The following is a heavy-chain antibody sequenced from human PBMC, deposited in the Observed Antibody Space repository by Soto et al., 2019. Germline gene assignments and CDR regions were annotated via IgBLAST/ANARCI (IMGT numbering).Heavy chain of an antibody. CDR2: IYYSGST. CDR3: ACIFSGGYGYGFYYYGMDV. CDR1: GGSMISYY. J-gene: IGHJ6*02. Sequence: PSETLSLTCTVSGGSMISYYWSWIRQPPGKGLEWIGYIYYSGSTNYNPSLKSRVTISVDTSKNQFSLKLSSVTAADTAVYYCACIFSGGYGYGFYYYGMDVWGQGTTVTVSS. V-gene: IGHV4-59*08. D-gene: IGHD5-18*01.